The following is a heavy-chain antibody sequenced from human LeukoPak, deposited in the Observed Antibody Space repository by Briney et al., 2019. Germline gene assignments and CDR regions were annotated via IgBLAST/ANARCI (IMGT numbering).Heavy chain of an antibody. J-gene: IGHJ6*03. D-gene: IGHD3-22*01. CDR2: IRYDGSNK. Sequence: GGSLRLSCAASGFTFSSYGMTWVRQAPGKGLEWVAFIRYDGSNKYYADSVKGRFTISRDNSKNTLYLHVNSLRPEDTAVYYCARDSSGYPIYYYYMDVWGKGTTVTVSS. CDR3: ARDSSGYPIYYYYMDV. V-gene: IGHV3-30*02. CDR1: GFTFSSYG.